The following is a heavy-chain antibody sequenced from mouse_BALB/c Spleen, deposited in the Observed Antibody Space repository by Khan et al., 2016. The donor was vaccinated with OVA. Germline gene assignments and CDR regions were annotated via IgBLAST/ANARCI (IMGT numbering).Heavy chain of an antibody. CDR1: GFNIKDYY. D-gene: IGHD2-3*01. CDR3: ASSILLYFDY. CDR2: IDPENGNS. V-gene: IGHV14-1*02. J-gene: IGHJ2*01. Sequence: VQLQQPGAELVRPGALVKLSCKGSGFNIKDYYMQWVKQRPEQGLEWIGWIDPENGNSIYDPKFQGKASITADTSSNTAYLQLSSLTSEDTAVYYCASSILLYFDYWGQGTTLTVSS.